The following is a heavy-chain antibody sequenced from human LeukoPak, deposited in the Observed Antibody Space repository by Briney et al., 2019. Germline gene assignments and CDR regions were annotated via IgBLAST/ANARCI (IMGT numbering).Heavy chain of an antibody. V-gene: IGHV1-18*01. J-gene: IGHJ6*02. CDR2: ISAYNGNT. CDR1: GYTFTSYG. Sequence: GASVKVSCKASGYTFTSYGISWVRQAPGQGLEWIGWISAYNGNTNYAQKLPGSVTMTTDTSTSTAYMELRSLSSDATAVSYCARVVVVVPAADRPNYYYGMDVWGQGTTVTVSS. D-gene: IGHD2-2*01. CDR3: ARVVVVVPAADRPNYYYGMDV.